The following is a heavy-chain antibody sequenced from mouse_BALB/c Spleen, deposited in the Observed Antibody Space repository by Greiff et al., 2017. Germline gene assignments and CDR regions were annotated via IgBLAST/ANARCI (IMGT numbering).Heavy chain of an antibody. CDR1: GFTFSSYA. Sequence: EVMLVESGGGLVKPGGSLKLSCAASGFTFSSYAMSWVRQTPEKRLEWVASISSGGSTYYPDSVKGRFTISRDNARNILYLQMSSLRSEDTAMYYCARAENGYGWFADWGQGTLVTVSA. CDR2: ISSGGST. CDR3: ARAENGYGWFAD. V-gene: IGHV5-6-5*01. J-gene: IGHJ3*01. D-gene: IGHD1-2*01.